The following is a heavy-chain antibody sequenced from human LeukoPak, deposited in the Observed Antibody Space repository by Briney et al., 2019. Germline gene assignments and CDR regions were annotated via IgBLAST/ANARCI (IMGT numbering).Heavy chain of an antibody. CDR1: GYTFTGYY. Sequence: GASVKVSCKASGYTFTGYYMHWVRQAPGQGLEWMGWINPNSGGTNYAQKFQGRVTMTRDTSISTASMELSRLRSDDTAVYYCARVIAVAGMDYFDYWGQGTLVTVSS. V-gene: IGHV1-2*02. CDR3: ARVIAVAGMDYFDY. D-gene: IGHD6-19*01. J-gene: IGHJ4*02. CDR2: INPNSGGT.